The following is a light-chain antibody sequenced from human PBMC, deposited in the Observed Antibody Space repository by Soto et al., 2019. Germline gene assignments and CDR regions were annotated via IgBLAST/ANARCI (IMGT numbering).Light chain of an antibody. V-gene: IGKV3-11*01. Sequence: EIVLTHSPATLSFSPGERATLSCRASQSVSSYLAWYQQKPGQAPRLLIYDASNRATGIPARFSGSGSATDFALTNSSLEPEDCAVYYCQQRSNWPPRWTFGQGTKVDIK. J-gene: IGKJ1*01. CDR3: QQRSNWPPRWT. CDR1: QSVSSY. CDR2: DAS.